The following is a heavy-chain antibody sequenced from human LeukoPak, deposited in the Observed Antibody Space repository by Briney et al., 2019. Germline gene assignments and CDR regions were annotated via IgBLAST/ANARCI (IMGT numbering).Heavy chain of an antibody. J-gene: IGHJ4*02. CDR3: ARWLDR. Sequence: GGSLRLSCAASGFNFDNYWMSWVRQAPGKGLEWVANIREDGSEKYYVDSVKGRFTISRDNAKKSLYLQMNSLRAEDSALYCCARWLDRWGQGTLVTVSS. CDR1: GFNFDNYW. CDR2: IREDGSEK. D-gene: IGHD2-2*03. V-gene: IGHV3-7*01.